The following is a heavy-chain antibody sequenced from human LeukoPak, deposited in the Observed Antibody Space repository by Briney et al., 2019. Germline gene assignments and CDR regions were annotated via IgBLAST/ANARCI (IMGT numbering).Heavy chain of an antibody. V-gene: IGHV1-46*01. Sequence: ASVKVSCKASGYTFTSYYMHWVRQAPGQGLEWMGIINPSGGSTSYAQKFQGRVTMTRDMSTSTVYMELSSLRSEDTAVCYCATTYPYYDILTGYYSSRGYYYYYMDVWGKGTTVTISS. J-gene: IGHJ6*03. CDR1: GYTFTSYY. CDR3: ATTYPYYDILTGYYSSRGYYYYYMDV. D-gene: IGHD3-9*01. CDR2: INPSGGST.